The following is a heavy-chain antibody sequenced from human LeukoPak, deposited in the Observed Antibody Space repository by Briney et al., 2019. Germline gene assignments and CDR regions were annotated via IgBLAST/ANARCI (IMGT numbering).Heavy chain of an antibody. J-gene: IGHJ6*02. CDR2: IGGSGGGT. CDR3: AKDLYGSYAMDV. Sequence: PSETLSLTCTVSGGSIRSSYYYWGWIRQPPGKGLEWVSDIGGSGGGTYYADSVKGRFTISRDSFKNTLYLRMNSLTPEDTALYYCAKDLYGSYAMDVWGQGTTVTVSS. D-gene: IGHD4-17*01. V-gene: IGHV3-23*01. CDR1: GGSIRSSYYY.